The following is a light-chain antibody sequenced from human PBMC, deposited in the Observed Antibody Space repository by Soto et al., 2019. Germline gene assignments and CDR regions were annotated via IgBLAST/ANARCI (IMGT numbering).Light chain of an antibody. CDR3: QQSHSGIT. Sequence: DIQMTQSPSSLSASIGARVTITCRASQSIYIYLNWYQQKAGKAPKLLIYAASSLQRGVPSTFSGVGSGTDFTLTISSLQPEDFATDDCQQSHSGITFGQGTRLEIK. CDR2: AAS. J-gene: IGKJ5*01. CDR1: QSIYIY. V-gene: IGKV1-39*01.